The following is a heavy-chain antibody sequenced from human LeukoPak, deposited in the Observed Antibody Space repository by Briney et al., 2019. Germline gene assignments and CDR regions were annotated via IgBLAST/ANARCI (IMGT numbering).Heavy chain of an antibody. V-gene: IGHV3-33*08. Sequence: TGGSLRLSCEVSGFAFSSYGMHWVRQAPGKGLEWVAVIWYDGSNKYYADSVKGRFTISRDNSKNTLYLQMNSLRAEDTAVYYCARDASSANYYYMDVWGKGTTVTVSS. J-gene: IGHJ6*03. CDR3: ARDASSANYYYMDV. D-gene: IGHD2-15*01. CDR2: IWYDGSNK. CDR1: GFAFSSYG.